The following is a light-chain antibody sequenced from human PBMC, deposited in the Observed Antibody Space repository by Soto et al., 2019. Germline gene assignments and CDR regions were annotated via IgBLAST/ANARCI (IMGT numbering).Light chain of an antibody. J-gene: IGKJ1*01. CDR1: QSVSSRY. V-gene: IGKV3-20*01. CDR2: GAS. CDR3: QQYGSSGT. Sequence: IVLMHYPGTMSLSPGERATLPCSYSQSVSSRYLAWYQQKPGQAPRRLISGASRRATGTPDRFSVSGSGTDFTLTIGRLEPDDFAVDYCQQYGSSGTFGQGTKVDIK.